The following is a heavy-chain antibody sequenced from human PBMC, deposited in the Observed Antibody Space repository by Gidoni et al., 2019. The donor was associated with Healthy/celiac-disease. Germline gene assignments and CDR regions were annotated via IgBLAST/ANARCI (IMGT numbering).Heavy chain of an antibody. V-gene: IGHV4-39*01. Sequence: QLQLQESGPGLVKPAETLSITCTVSGGSISRSSSYWGWVRQPPGKGLEWSGRSYYGGGTYYNPSPKSRVSSSLDTSKNQFSLMLSSVTAADTAVYYCARGSPAVGATDYWGQGTLVTVSS. CDR2: SYYGGGT. J-gene: IGHJ4*01. CDR1: GGSISRSSSY. D-gene: IGHD1-26*01. CDR3: ARGSPAVGATDY.